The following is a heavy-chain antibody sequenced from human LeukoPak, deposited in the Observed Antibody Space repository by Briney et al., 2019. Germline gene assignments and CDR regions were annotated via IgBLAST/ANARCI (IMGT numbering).Heavy chain of an antibody. Sequence: GGSLRLSCAASGFTVSSNYMSWVRQAPGKGLEWVSVIYSGGSTYYADSVKGRFTISRDNSKNTLYPQMNSLRAEDTAVYYCARDSGVMGYDPWGQGTLVTVSS. D-gene: IGHD3-16*01. V-gene: IGHV3-66*01. CDR3: ARDSGVMGYDP. CDR2: IYSGGST. CDR1: GFTVSSNY. J-gene: IGHJ5*02.